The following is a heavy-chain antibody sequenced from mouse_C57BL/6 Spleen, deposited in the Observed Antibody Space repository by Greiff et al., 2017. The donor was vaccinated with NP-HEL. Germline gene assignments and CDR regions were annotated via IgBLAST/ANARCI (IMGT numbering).Heavy chain of an antibody. CDR2: IRNKANGYTT. CDR3: ARSGPLYYDYDGAMDY. D-gene: IGHD2-4*01. V-gene: IGHV7-3*01. J-gene: IGHJ4*01. CDR1: GFTFTDYY. Sequence: DVMLVESGGGLVQPGGSLSLSCAASGFTFTDYYMSWVRQPPGKALEWLGFIRNKANGYTTEYSASVKGRFTISRDNSQSILYLQMNALRAEDSATYYCARSGPLYYDYDGAMDYWGQGTSVTVSS.